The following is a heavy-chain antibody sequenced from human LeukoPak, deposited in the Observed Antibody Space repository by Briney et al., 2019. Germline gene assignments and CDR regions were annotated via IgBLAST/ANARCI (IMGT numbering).Heavy chain of an antibody. D-gene: IGHD5-12*01. CDR3: ARDYRPGYSTGYESHFDY. CDR1: GFPFSSYG. V-gene: IGHV3-33*01. CDR2: IWYDGSNK. J-gene: IGHJ4*02. Sequence: GRSLRLSCAASGFPFSSYGMHWVRQAPGKGLEWVAVIWYDGSNKYYADSEKGRFTISRDNSKNPLYLQMNSLRAEDTAVYYCARDYRPGYSTGYESHFDYWGQGTLVTVSS.